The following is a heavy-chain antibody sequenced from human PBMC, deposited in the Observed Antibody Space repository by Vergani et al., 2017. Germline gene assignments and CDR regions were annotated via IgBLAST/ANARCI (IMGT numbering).Heavy chain of an antibody. V-gene: IGHV3-49*04. Sequence: EVQLVESGGGLVQPGRSLRLSCTASGFTFGDYAMSWVRQAPGKGLEWVGFIRSKAYGGTTEYAASVKGRFTISRDDSKSIAYLQMNSLKTEDTAVYYCTREGDDSSGYTFDYWGQGTLVTVSS. D-gene: IGHD3-22*01. J-gene: IGHJ4*02. CDR1: GFTFGDYA. CDR3: TREGDDSSGYTFDY. CDR2: IRSKAYGGTT.